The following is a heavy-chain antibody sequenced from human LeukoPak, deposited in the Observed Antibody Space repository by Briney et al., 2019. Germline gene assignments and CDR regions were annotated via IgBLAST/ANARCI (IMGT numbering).Heavy chain of an antibody. D-gene: IGHD1-26*01. CDR2: IYTSGST. CDR3: ARESIIVGATSFDY. V-gene: IGHV4-61*02. Sequence: SQTLSLTCTVSGGSISSGSYHWSWIRHPAGKGLEWIGRIYTSGSTNYNPSLKSRVTISVDTSKNQFSLKLSSVTAADTAVYYCARESIIVGATSFDYWGQGTLVTVSS. J-gene: IGHJ4*02. CDR1: GGSISSGSYH.